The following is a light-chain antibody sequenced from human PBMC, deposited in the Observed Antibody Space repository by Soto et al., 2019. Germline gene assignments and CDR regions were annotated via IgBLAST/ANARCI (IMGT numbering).Light chain of an antibody. CDR3: TSYASTTAVL. CDR1: SSDVGGYDY. Sequence: QSAPTQPASVSGSPGQWITISCTGTSSDVGGYDYVSWYQQHPGKAPKLIIFEVSNRPSGVSNRFSGSKSDNTASLTISGLQPEDEADYFCTSYASTTAVLFGGGTKLTVL. V-gene: IGLV2-14*01. CDR2: EVS. J-gene: IGLJ3*02.